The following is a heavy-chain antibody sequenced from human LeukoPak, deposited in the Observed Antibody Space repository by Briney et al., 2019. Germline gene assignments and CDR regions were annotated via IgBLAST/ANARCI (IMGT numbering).Heavy chain of an antibody. J-gene: IGHJ4*02. Sequence: GGSLRLPCATSGFTFSSYAMSWLRQGPGKGLEWVSSLSGSDRTTYYADSVKGRFTISRDNSKNTLYLQMSSLRGEDTAVYYCAKVSSGWSLDYWGQGTLVTVSS. V-gene: IGHV3-23*01. CDR2: LSGSDRTT. CDR1: GFTFSSYA. D-gene: IGHD6-19*01. CDR3: AKVSSGWSLDY.